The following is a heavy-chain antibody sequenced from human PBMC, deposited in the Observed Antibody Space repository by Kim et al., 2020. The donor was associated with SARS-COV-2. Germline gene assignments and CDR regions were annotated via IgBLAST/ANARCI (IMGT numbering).Heavy chain of an antibody. D-gene: IGHD3-10*01. J-gene: IGHJ4*02. V-gene: IGHV3-11*06. CDR3: AREWDNRYYGPSRLDY. Sequence: SVKGRFTISRDNTKSSLYRQMNSLRAEDTAVYYCAREWDNRYYGPSRLDYWGQGTLVTVSS.